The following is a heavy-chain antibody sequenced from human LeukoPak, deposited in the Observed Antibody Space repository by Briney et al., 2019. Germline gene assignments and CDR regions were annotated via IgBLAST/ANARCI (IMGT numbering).Heavy chain of an antibody. D-gene: IGHD3-22*01. CDR2: ISSSGSTI. J-gene: IGHJ4*02. Sequence: GGSLRLSCAASGFTFSIYNMSWIRQAPGKGLEWVSYISSSGSTIYYADSVKGRFTISRDNAKNSLYLQMNSLRAEDTAVYYCARGSLITMIVVVSTAPPDYWGQGTLVTVSS. CDR1: GFTFSIYN. V-gene: IGHV3-11*04. CDR3: ARGSLITMIVVVSTAPPDY.